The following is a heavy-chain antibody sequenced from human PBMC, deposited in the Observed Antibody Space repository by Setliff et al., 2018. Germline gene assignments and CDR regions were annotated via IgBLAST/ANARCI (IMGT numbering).Heavy chain of an antibody. J-gene: IGHJ5*02. CDR1: GYTFTGHY. CDR2: INPRTGVT. D-gene: IGHD1-7*01. Sequence: ASVKVSCKASGYTFTGHYIHWVRQAPGQGLEWMGWINPRTGVTNYAQKFKGRVTMTRDTSINTVYMELSSVTSDDAAIYYCARAYTNMANYFDPWGQGTLVTVSS. V-gene: IGHV1-2*02. CDR3: ARAYTNMANYFDP.